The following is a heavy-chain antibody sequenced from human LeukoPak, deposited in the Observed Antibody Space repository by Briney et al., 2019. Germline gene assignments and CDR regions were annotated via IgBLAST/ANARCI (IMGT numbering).Heavy chain of an antibody. CDR2: ISYDGSNK. D-gene: IGHD5-12*01. Sequence: GGSLRLSCAASGFTFSSYSTHWVRQAPGKGLEWVAVISYDGSNKYYADSVKGRFTISRDQSKNTLYLQMNSLRAEDTAVYYCARDLDDSGYDWGYFDYWGQGTLVTVSS. CDR1: GFTFSSYS. CDR3: ARDLDDSGYDWGYFDY. J-gene: IGHJ4*02. V-gene: IGHV3-30*04.